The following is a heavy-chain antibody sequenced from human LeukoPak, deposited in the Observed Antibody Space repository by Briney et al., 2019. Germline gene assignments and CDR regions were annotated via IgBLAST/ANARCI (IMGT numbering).Heavy chain of an antibody. CDR1: GFTFSSYS. CDR3: ARDPKPFYDSGGFDY. D-gene: IGHD3-22*01. V-gene: IGHV3-21*01. CDR2: LVVVVAS. J-gene: IGHJ4*02. Sequence: GGSLRLSCAASGFTFSSYSMNWSARLQGRGWSGSHPLVVVVASYNADSVKGRFTISRDDAKNSLYLQMNSMRAEDTAVYYCARDPKPFYDSGGFDYWGQGTLLTVSS.